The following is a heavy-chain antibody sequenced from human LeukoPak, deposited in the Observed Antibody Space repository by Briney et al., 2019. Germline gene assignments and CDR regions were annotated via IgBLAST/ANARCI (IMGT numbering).Heavy chain of an antibody. J-gene: IGHJ4*02. V-gene: IGHV3-7*04. CDR1: GFTFSSYW. CDR2: IKRDGSEK. CDR3: ARGYGDSIHFDY. D-gene: IGHD4-17*01. Sequence: GGSLRLSCAASGFTFSSYWMSWVRQAPGKGLEWVANIKRDGSEKYYVDSVKGRFTISRDNAKDSLYLQMNSLRAEEAAVYYCARGYGDSIHFDYWGQGTLVTVSS.